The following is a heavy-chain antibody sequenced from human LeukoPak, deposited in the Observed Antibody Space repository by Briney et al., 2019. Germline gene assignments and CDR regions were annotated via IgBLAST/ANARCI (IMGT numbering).Heavy chain of an antibody. J-gene: IGHJ6*02. CDR2: ISSSSSTI. V-gene: IGHV3-48*04. Sequence: GSLRLSCAASGFTFSTYTMNWVRQAPGKGLEWVSYISSSSSTIYYADSVKGRFTISRDNAKNSLYLQMNSLRAEDTAVYYCAKDVIAAADYYYYGMDVWGQGTTVTVSS. D-gene: IGHD6-13*01. CDR1: GFTFSTYT. CDR3: AKDVIAAADYYYYGMDV.